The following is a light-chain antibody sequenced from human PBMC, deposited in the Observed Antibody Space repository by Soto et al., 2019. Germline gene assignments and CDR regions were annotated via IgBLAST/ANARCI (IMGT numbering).Light chain of an antibody. Sequence: DIVMTQSPDSLAVSLGEGATINCKSSQSVLYSSNNKNYLAWYQQKPGQPPKLLIYWASTRESGVPDRFSGSGSGTDFTLTISSLQAEDVAVYYCQQYYDTLYTFGQGTKLEIK. CDR2: WAS. CDR3: QQYYDTLYT. CDR1: QSVLYSSNNKNY. J-gene: IGKJ2*01. V-gene: IGKV4-1*01.